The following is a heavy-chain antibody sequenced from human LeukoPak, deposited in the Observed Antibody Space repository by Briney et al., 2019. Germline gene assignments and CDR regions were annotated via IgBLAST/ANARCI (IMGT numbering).Heavy chain of an antibody. CDR2: ISSSSSTI. J-gene: IGHJ1*01. CDR3: ARGGYSGSYYHFQH. D-gene: IGHD1-26*01. Sequence: GGSLRLSCAASGFTFSSYSMNWVRQAPGKGLEWVSYISSSSSTIYYADSVKGRFTISRDNAKNSLYLQMNSLRAEDTAVYYCARGGYSGSYYHFQHWGQGTLVTVSS. V-gene: IGHV3-48*04. CDR1: GFTFSSYS.